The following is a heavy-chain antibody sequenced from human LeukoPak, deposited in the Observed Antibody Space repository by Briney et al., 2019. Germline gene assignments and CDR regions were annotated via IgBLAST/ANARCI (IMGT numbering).Heavy chain of an antibody. V-gene: IGHV3-66*01. Sequence: PGGSLRLSCAASGFTFSSYAMSWVRQAPGKGLEWVSVIYSGGSTYYADSVKGRFTISRDNSKNTLYLQMNSLRAEDTAVYYCASAVAAYYGMDVWGQGTTVTVSS. J-gene: IGHJ6*02. CDR2: IYSGGST. D-gene: IGHD6-13*01. CDR1: GFTFSSYA. CDR3: ASAVAAYYGMDV.